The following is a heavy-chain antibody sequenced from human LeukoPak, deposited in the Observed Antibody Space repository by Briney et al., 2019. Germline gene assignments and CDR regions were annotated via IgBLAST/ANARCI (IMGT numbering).Heavy chain of an antibody. Sequence: GGSLRLSCTASGFIFSSYSMNWVRQAPGKGLEWVSSITTRSTYIYYADSVKGRFTISRDNAKNSLDLQMNSLRAEDTAVYYCARDHSSSPVFDYWGQGTLVTVSS. V-gene: IGHV3-21*01. CDR1: GFIFSSYS. D-gene: IGHD6-6*01. J-gene: IGHJ4*02. CDR2: ITTRSTYI. CDR3: ARDHSSSPVFDY.